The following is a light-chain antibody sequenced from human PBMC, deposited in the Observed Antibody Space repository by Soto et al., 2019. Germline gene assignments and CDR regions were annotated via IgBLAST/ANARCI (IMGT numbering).Light chain of an antibody. V-gene: IGKV3-15*01. Sequence: EIVLTQSPATLSVSPGERATLSCRASQSVSSNLAWYQQKPGQAPRLLIYGASSRAPGIPARFSGSGSGTEFTLNISSLQSEDFAVYYCQHYNNLPLTFGGGAKVEIK. CDR2: GAS. J-gene: IGKJ4*01. CDR1: QSVSSN. CDR3: QHYNNLPLT.